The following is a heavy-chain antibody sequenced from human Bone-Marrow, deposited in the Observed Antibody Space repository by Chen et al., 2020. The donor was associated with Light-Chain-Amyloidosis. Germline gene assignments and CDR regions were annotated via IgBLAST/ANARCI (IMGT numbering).Heavy chain of an antibody. D-gene: IGHD2-15*01. V-gene: IGHV4-39*01. CDR2: MSYSGST. CDR3: ARMFGFCSGGSCYSAYFDY. J-gene: IGHJ4*02. CDR1: GGSININSYY. Sequence: QLQLQESGPGLVRPSATLSLTCTVSGGSININSYYLGWIRQPPGKGLEWIWSMSYSGSTYYSPSLKSRVTISVDTPKNQFSLRLNSVTASDTALYYCARMFGFCSGGSCYSAYFDYWGQGALVTVSS.